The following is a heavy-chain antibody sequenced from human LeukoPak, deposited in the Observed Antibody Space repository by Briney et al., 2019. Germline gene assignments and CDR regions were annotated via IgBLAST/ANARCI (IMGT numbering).Heavy chain of an antibody. D-gene: IGHD4-17*01. Sequence: PGGSLRLSCAASGFTLSSYGMHWVRQAPGKGLEWVAVIWYDGSNKYYADSVKGRFTISRDNSKNTLYLQMNSLRAEDTAVYYCARALDYGDYVPLDVWGKGTTVTVSS. CDR3: ARALDYGDYVPLDV. V-gene: IGHV3-33*01. CDR1: GFTLSSYG. CDR2: IWYDGSNK. J-gene: IGHJ6*04.